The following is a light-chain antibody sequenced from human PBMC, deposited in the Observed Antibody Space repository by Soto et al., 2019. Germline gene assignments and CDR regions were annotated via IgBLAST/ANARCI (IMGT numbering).Light chain of an antibody. CDR3: QQRASWPHT. CDR1: QSVSSY. V-gene: IGKV3-11*01. Sequence: EIVLTQSPATLSLSPGGRATLSCRASQSVSSYLVWYQQTPGQAPRLLIHDASNRATGIPARFSGSGSGTDFTLTISSLEPEDSAVYYCQQRASWPHTFGQGTKLEIK. CDR2: DAS. J-gene: IGKJ2*01.